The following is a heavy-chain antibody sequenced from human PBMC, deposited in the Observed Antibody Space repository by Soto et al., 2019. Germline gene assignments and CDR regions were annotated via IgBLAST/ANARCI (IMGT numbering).Heavy chain of an antibody. CDR3: ARDSPYYYYYGMDV. J-gene: IGHJ6*02. CDR1: GFTFSSYS. V-gene: IGHV3-48*02. Sequence: PGGSLRLSCAASGFTFSSYSMNWVRQAPGKGLEWVSYISSSSSTIYYADSVKGRFTISRDNAKNSLYLQMNSLRDEDTAVYYCARDSPYYYYYGMDVWGQGTTVTVSS. CDR2: ISSSSSTI.